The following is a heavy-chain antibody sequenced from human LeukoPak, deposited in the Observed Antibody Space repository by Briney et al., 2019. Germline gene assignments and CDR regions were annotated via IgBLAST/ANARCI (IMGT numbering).Heavy chain of an antibody. V-gene: IGHV6-1*01. CDR3: ARSRAATFDY. CDR1: GDSVSSKSAA. D-gene: IGHD2-15*01. Sequence: SQTLSLTCAISGDSVSSKSAAWNWIRQSPSRGLEWVGRTYYRSKWSNDYAASVKGRITVNPDTSENQFSLQLSSVTPEDTAVYYCARSRAATFDYWGQGTLVTVSS. CDR2: TYYRSKWSN. J-gene: IGHJ4*02.